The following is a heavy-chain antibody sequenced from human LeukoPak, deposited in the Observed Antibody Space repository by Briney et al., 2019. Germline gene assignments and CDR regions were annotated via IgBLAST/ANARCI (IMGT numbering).Heavy chain of an antibody. Sequence: GGSLRLSCAASEFTISSYYMTWIRQAPGKGLEWVANIKQNGTDKYYVDPVKGRSTISSETANNFLLLQMTSTRAEETAVYCWASDLRWYDDWGQGTLVTVSS. J-gene: IGHJ4*02. CDR3: ASDLRWYDD. CDR2: IKQNGTDK. D-gene: IGHD4-23*01. V-gene: IGHV3-7*01. CDR1: EFTISSYY.